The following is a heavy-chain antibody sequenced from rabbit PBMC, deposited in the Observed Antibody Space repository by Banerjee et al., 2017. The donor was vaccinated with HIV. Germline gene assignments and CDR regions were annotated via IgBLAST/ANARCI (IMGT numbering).Heavy chain of an antibody. CDR3: AGVDYRGIGAFDP. J-gene: IGHJ2*01. Sequence: QSLEESGGDLVKPGASLTLTCTASGFSFSSSYWICWVRQAPGKGLEWIACIYTGSSGSNYYASWAKGRFTISKTSSTTVTLQMTSLTAADTATYFCAGVDYRGIGAFDPRGPGTLVTVS. D-gene: IGHD1-1*01. V-gene: IGHV1S40*01. CDR2: IYTGSSGSN. CDR1: GFSFSSSYW.